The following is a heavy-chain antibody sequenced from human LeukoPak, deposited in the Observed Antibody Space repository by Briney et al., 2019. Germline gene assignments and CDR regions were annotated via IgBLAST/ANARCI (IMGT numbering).Heavy chain of an antibody. V-gene: IGHV1-24*01. Sequence: ASVKVSCKVSGYTLTKLYTHWVRLAPGKGLEWMGGFDPEDGETIYAQKFQGRVTLTEDTSTDTAYMELSSLRPEDTAVYYCSTWRGGAFDIWGQGTMVTVSS. D-gene: IGHD3-16*01. J-gene: IGHJ3*02. CDR1: GYTLTKLY. CDR3: STWRGGAFDI. CDR2: FDPEDGET.